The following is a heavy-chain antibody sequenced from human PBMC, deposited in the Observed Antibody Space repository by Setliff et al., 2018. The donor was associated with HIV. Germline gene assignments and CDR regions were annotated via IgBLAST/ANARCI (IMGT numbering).Heavy chain of an antibody. D-gene: IGHD3-22*01. J-gene: IGHJ5*02. Sequence: SETLSLTCIVSGASISSYYWSWIRQPPGKGLEWIGSIYYSGSTNYNPSLKSRVTISVDTSKNQFSLKLRSVTAADTAVYYCAGVLSSGYYDGPWGQGTLVTVSS. CDR2: IYYSGST. CDR3: AGVLSSGYYDGP. CDR1: GASISSYY. V-gene: IGHV4-59*01.